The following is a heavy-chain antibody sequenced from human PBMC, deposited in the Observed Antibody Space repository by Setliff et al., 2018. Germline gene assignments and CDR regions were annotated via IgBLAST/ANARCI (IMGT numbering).Heavy chain of an antibody. CDR1: GFTFSSYA. Sequence: GGSLRLSCAASGFTFSSYAMSWVRQAPGKGLEWVSAISGSSSYIYYADSVKGRFTISRDNAKNSLYLQMNSLRAEDTAVYYCASAGHSGSWFPFDAFHIWGQGTMVTVSS. J-gene: IGHJ3*02. CDR3: ASAGHSGSWFPFDAFHI. D-gene: IGHD6-13*01. CDR2: ISGSSSYI. V-gene: IGHV3-21*01.